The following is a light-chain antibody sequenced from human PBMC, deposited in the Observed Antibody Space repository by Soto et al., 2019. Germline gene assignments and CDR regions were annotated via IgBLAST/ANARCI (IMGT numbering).Light chain of an antibody. CDR1: QSVFKGSNNNDC. CDR3: QKFSSPPFFP. Sequence: DIVLTQSPDSLAVSLGERATINCKSSQSVFKGSNNNDCVAWYQQKPGQPPKLLLYWASTRESGVPDRFSGSGSGTDFTLTISSLQAEDVATYYCQKFSSPPFFPFGQGNKVENK. J-gene: IGKJ2*01. V-gene: IGKV4-1*01. CDR2: WAS.